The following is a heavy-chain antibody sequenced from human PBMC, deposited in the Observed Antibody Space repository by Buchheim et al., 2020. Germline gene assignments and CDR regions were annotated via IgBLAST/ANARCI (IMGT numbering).Heavy chain of an antibody. CDR3: ARDHYGVNSLDY. V-gene: IGHV3-74*01. CDR1: GFAFSSHW. D-gene: IGHD4-23*01. Sequence: EVQLVESGGGLVQPGGSLRLSCAASGFAFSSHWMHWVRQAPGKGLVWVSRIKSDGSFTNYADSVKGRSTISRDNAKNTLYLQMNSLRAEDTAVYYCARDHYGVNSLDYWGQGTL. J-gene: IGHJ4*02. CDR2: IKSDGSFT.